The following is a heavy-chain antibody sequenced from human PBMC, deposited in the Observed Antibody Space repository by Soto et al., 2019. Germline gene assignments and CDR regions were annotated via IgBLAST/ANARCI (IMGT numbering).Heavy chain of an antibody. J-gene: IGHJ5*02. D-gene: IGHD6-25*01. CDR2: MYYSGTT. V-gene: IGHV4-39*01. CDR1: GGSISSSDFY. Sequence: QLQLQESGPGLVKPSETLSLTCTVSGGSISSSDFYWGWLRQTPGKGLEFIGSMYYSGTTYYNPSLKSRVPISVDTSKNQFTLPWISVTAADTAVYYCAVVDSTGNWFDPWGEGALVTVSS. CDR3: AVVDSTGNWFDP.